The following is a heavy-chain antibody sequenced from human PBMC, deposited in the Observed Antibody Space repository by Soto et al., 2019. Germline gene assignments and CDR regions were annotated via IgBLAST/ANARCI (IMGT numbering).Heavy chain of an antibody. V-gene: IGHV3-33*01. CDR2: IWYSGANM. D-gene: IGHD3-3*01. CDR1: GFTFSNNA. J-gene: IGHJ4*02. Sequence: QVQLVESGGGVVQPGRSLRLSCASSGFTFSNNAMHWVRQAPGKGLEWLALIWYSGANMYYADSVKGRFTISRDNSNNTLNLQMSSLRAEDTAVYYCAREGPRAFGGDFDYWGQGTLVIVSS. CDR3: AREGPRAFGGDFDY.